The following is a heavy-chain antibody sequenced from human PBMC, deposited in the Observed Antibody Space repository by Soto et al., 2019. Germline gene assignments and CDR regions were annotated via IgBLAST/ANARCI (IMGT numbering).Heavy chain of an antibody. D-gene: IGHD4-4*01. CDR1: GFTFSSYG. CDR2: ISSDGTSR. Sequence: GGSLRLSCAASGFTFSSYGVHWVRQAPGKGLEWVAVISSDGTSRFYADSVKGRFTISRDNSKNTLYLQMNSLRAEDTAMYYCAKVRVKDYYYYAMDVWGQGTTVTVSS. CDR3: AKVRVKDYYYYAMDV. J-gene: IGHJ6*02. V-gene: IGHV3-30*18.